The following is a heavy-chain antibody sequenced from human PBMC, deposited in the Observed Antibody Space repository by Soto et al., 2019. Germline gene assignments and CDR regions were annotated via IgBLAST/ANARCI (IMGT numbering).Heavy chain of an antibody. J-gene: IGHJ4*02. CDR1: GYTFTSYY. CDR2: INPSGGST. V-gene: IGHV1-46*01. Sequence: QVQLVQSGAEVKKPGASVKVSCKASGYTFTSYYMHWVRQAPGQGLEWMGIINPSGGSTSYAPKCQGSVTMKRDTSTRTVDMELSSLRSEDTAVYYCARDRGGCSGGSCYYFDYCGQGTLVTVSS. CDR3: ARDRGGCSGGSCYYFDY. D-gene: IGHD2-15*01.